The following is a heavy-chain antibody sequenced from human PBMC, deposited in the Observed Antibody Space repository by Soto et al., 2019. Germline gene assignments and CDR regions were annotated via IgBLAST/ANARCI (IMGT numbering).Heavy chain of an antibody. Sequence: ASVKVSCKASGYTFTGYYMHWVRQAPGQGLEWMGWINPNSGGTNYAQKFQGRATMTRDTSISTAYMELSRLRSDDTAVYYCARDSGARDPYDYWGQGTLVTVSS. CDR2: INPNSGGT. D-gene: IGHD7-27*01. V-gene: IGHV1-2*02. CDR3: ARDSGARDPYDY. J-gene: IGHJ4*02. CDR1: GYTFTGYY.